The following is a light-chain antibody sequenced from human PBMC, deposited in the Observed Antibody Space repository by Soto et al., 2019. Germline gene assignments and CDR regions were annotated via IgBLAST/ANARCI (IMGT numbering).Light chain of an antibody. V-gene: IGKV3-20*01. CDR2: GAS. CDR1: QSVSSY. Sequence: VLTQSPVTLCLSPGERATLSCRASQSVSSYLDWYQQKPGQAPRLLIYGASNRATGIPDRFSGSGSGTDFTLTISRLEPEDFAVYYCQQYGSSGTFGQGTKVDIK. CDR3: QQYGSSGT. J-gene: IGKJ1*01.